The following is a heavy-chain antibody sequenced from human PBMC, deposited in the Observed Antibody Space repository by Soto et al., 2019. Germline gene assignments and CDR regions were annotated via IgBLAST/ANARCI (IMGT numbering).Heavy chain of an antibody. CDR2: ISAFNGNT. CDR3: ARSYYLADAFDV. Sequence: QDQLVQSGAELRKPGASVRVSCRASGFRFSDYGFNWLRQAPGQGLEWMGWISAFNGNTETAQGCQERVSMTTDSSTTTANMDLTNLTTDDTAIYYCARSYYLADAFDVWGQGTMVTVSS. CDR1: GFRFSDYG. V-gene: IGHV1-18*01. D-gene: IGHD3-16*01. J-gene: IGHJ3*01.